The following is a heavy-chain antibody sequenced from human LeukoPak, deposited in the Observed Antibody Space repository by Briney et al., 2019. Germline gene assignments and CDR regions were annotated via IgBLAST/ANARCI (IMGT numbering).Heavy chain of an antibody. J-gene: IGHJ4*02. D-gene: IGHD3-22*01. Sequence: SETLSLTCAVYGGSFSGYYWSWIRQPPGKGLEWIGEINHSGSTNYNPSLKSRVTISVDTSKTQFSLKLSSVTAADTAVYYCARGRSGYYYRDHLSLYFDYWGQGTLVTVSS. CDR1: GGSFSGYY. V-gene: IGHV4-34*01. CDR3: ARGRSGYYYRDHLSLYFDY. CDR2: INHSGST.